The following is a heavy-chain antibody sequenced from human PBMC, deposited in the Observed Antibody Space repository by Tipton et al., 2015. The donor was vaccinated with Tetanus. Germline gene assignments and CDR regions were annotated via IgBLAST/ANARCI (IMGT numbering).Heavy chain of an antibody. CDR3: AGDGEKIMTSDRRQRRATNYYYHYGLDV. V-gene: IGHV4-59*01. D-gene: IGHD3-10*01. Sequence: TLSLTCTVPGGSLSGYHWNWIRQSPGKGLEWIGNIYHSESANYNPSLKSRVTISVDTSKNQITLTLKSVTAADTALYYCAGDGEKIMTSDRRQRRATNYYYHYGLDVWGQGTTVTVSS. J-gene: IGHJ6*02. CDR1: GGSLSGYH. CDR2: IYHSESA.